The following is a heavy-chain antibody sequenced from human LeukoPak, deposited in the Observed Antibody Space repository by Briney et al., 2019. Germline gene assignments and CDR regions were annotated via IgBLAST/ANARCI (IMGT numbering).Heavy chain of an antibody. V-gene: IGHV3-30*18. D-gene: IGHD3-22*01. J-gene: IGHJ4*02. CDR1: GFTFSSYG. CDR2: ISYDGSNK. Sequence: PGRSLRLSCAASGFTFSSYGMHWVRQAPGKGLEWVAVISYDGSNKYYADSVKGRFTISRDNSKNTLYLQMNSLRAEDTALYYCAKAEYYDSSGYYYVGSFDYWGQGTLVTVSS. CDR3: AKAEYYDSSGYYYVGSFDY.